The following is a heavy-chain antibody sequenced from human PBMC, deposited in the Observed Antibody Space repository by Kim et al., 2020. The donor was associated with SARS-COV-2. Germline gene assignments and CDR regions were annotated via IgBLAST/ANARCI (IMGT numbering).Heavy chain of an antibody. V-gene: IGHV3-23*01. Sequence: SVKGRFTISRDNSKNTLYLQMNSLRAEDTAVYYCAKDARAYSYGSDWFDPWGQGTLVTVSS. CDR3: AKDARAYSYGSDWFDP. D-gene: IGHD5-18*01. J-gene: IGHJ5*02.